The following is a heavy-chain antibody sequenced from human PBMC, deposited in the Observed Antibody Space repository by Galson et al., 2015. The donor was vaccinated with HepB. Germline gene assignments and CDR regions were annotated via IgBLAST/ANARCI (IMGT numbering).Heavy chain of an antibody. CDR1: GYSFTSYW. D-gene: IGHD1-26*01. Sequence: QSGAEVKKPGESLRISCKGSGYSFTSYWISWVRQMPGKGLEWMGIIYPGDSDTRYSPSFQGQVTISADKSISTAYLQWSSLKASDTAMYYCAIRSGSYSWRDVHPTPTDAFDIWGQGTMVTVSS. J-gene: IGHJ3*02. CDR2: IYPGDSDT. CDR3: AIRSGSYSWRDVHPTPTDAFDI. V-gene: IGHV5-51*01.